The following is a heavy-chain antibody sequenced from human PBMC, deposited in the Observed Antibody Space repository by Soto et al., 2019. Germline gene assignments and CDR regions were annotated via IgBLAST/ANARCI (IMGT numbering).Heavy chain of an antibody. V-gene: IGHV4-59*12. CDR2: IYYTGTA. CDR3: ARLGDYYQGFDY. J-gene: IGHJ4*01. Sequence: PSETLSLTCTVSGSPISSYYWSWFRQSPGQGLEWVGYIYYTGTATYSPSLKSRLTISVDASKSQLSLSLRSVTAADTAVYYCARLGDYYQGFDYWGHGALVTVSS. CDR1: GSPISSYY. D-gene: IGHD3-22*01.